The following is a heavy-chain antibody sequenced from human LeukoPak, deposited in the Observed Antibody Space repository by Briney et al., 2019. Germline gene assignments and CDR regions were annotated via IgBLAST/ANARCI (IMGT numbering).Heavy chain of an antibody. Sequence: SETLSLTCTVSGGSISSSSYYWGWIRQPPGKGLEWIGSIYYSGSTYYNPSLKSRVTISVDTSKNQFSLKLSSVTAADTAVYYCARDRYYYDSGGYYVFDYWGQGTLVTVSS. D-gene: IGHD3-22*01. J-gene: IGHJ4*02. V-gene: IGHV4-39*07. CDR2: IYYSGST. CDR1: GGSISSSSYY. CDR3: ARDRYYYDSGGYYVFDY.